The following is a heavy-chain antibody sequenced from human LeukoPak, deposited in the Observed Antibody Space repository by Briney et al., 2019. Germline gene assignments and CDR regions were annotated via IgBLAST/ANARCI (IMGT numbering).Heavy chain of an antibody. D-gene: IGHD2-2*01. CDR1: GGSFSGYY. V-gene: IGHV4-34*01. Sequence: PSETLSLTCAVYGGSFSGYYWSWIRQPPGKGLEWIGEINHSGSTNYNPSLKSRVTISVDTSKNQFSLKLSSVTAADTAVYYCARGNLRQGTSSLEFDYWGQGTLVTVSS. CDR2: INHSGST. J-gene: IGHJ4*02. CDR3: ARGNLRQGTSSLEFDY.